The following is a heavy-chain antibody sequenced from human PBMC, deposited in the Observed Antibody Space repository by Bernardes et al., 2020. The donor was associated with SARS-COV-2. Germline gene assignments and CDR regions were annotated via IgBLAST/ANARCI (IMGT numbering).Heavy chain of an antibody. J-gene: IGHJ4*02. CDR3: ATPLPPRVVAVPD. D-gene: IGHD6-19*01. CDR1: GFTFSTYA. CDR2: ISGSGYST. Sequence: GGSLRLSCAASGFTFSTYAMSWVRQAPGKGLEWISAISGSGYSTYYADSVKGRFTISRDNSKNTLYLQMNSLRVEDTAAYYCATPLPPRVVAVPDWGQGTLVTVSS. V-gene: IGHV3-23*01.